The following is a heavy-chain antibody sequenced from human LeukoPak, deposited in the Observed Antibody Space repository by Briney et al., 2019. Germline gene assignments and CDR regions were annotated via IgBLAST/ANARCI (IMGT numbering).Heavy chain of an antibody. J-gene: IGHJ4*02. Sequence: PGGSLRLSCAASGFTFSSYEMNWVRQAPGKGLEWVSYISSSGSTIYYADSVKGRFTISRDNAKNSLDLQMNSLRAEDTAVYYCARGWVPAAMGYWGQGTLVTVSS. CDR3: ARGWVPAAMGY. CDR2: ISSSGSTI. D-gene: IGHD2-2*01. V-gene: IGHV3-48*03. CDR1: GFTFSSYE.